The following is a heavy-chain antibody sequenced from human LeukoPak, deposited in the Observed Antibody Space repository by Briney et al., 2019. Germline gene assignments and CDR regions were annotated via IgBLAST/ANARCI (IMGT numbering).Heavy chain of an antibody. CDR2: IDYSGGSS. Sequence: PGGSLRLSCTVSGFTLSSYEMSWIRQAPGKGLEWVSSIDYSGGSSYYADSVKGRFTISRDDSKNTLYLQLNSLRAEDAAVYYCAKAPVTSCRGALCYPFDYWGQGTLVTVSS. J-gene: IGHJ4*02. CDR3: AKAPVTSCRGALCYPFDY. CDR1: GFTLSSYE. V-gene: IGHV3-23*01. D-gene: IGHD2-15*01.